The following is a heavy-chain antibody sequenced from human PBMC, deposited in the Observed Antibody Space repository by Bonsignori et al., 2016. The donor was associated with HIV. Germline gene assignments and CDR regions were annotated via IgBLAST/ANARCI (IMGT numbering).Heavy chain of an antibody. CDR3: ARVDNSSSWLRYYYYYYMDV. CDR1: GGSISSYY. V-gene: IGHV4-59*01. Sequence: SETLSLTCTVSGGSISSYYWSWIRQPPGKGLEWIGYIYYSGSTNYNPSLKSRVTISVDTSKNQFSLKLSSVTAADTAVYYCARVDNSSSWLRYYYYYYMDVWGKGTTVTVSS. J-gene: IGHJ6*03. CDR2: IYYSGST. D-gene: IGHD6-13*01.